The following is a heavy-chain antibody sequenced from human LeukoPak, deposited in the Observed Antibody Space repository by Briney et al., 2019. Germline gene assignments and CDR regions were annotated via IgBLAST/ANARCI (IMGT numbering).Heavy chain of an antibody. Sequence: PGGSLRLSCAASRFTFNSYWFHWVRQAPGKGLVWVSRINSDGSDTIYADSVKGRFTISRDNAKSTVYLQMNSLKAEDTAVYYCARGGYHHGFDIWGQGTMVTVSS. CDR3: ARGGYHHGFDI. CDR2: INSDGSDT. CDR1: RFTFNSYW. V-gene: IGHV3-74*01. J-gene: IGHJ3*02. D-gene: IGHD2-15*01.